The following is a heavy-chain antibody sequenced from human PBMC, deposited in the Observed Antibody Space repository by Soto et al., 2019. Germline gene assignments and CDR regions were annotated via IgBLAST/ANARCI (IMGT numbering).Heavy chain of an antibody. CDR1: GGSISSGGYY. D-gene: IGHD3-3*01. J-gene: IGHJ4*02. CDR2: IYHSGNT. Sequence: PSETLSLTCTVSGGSISSGGYYWSWIRQHPGKGMEWIGYIYHSGNTFYNPSLKSRLTMSLDASKNQFSLKLTSVTAADTAVYYCARHRIMDYDFWSAPRGFDYWGQGTLVTVSS. V-gene: IGHV4-39*01. CDR3: ARHRIMDYDFWSAPRGFDY.